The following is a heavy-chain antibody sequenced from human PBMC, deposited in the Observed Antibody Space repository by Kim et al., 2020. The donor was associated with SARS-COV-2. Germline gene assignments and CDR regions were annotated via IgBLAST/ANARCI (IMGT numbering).Heavy chain of an antibody. D-gene: IGHD6-13*01. CDR3: AISEGYSSTWGWFDP. Sequence: GESLKISCKGSGYSFTSYWISWVRQMPGKGLEWMGRIDPSDSYTNYSPSFQGHVTISADKSISTAYLQWSSLKASDTAMYYCAISEGYSSTWGWFDPWGQGTLVTVSS. CDR1: GYSFTSYW. CDR2: IDPSDSYT. J-gene: IGHJ5*02. V-gene: IGHV5-10-1*01.